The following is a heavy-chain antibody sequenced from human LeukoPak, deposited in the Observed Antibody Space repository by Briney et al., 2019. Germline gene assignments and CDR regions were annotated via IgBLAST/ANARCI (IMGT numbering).Heavy chain of an antibody. J-gene: IGHJ5*02. D-gene: IGHD3-10*01. Sequence: SETLSLTCAVYGGSFSGYYWSWIRQPPGKGLEWIGEINHSGSTNYNPSLKSRVTISVDTPKNQFSLKLSSVTAADTAVYYCARGFGELKGGNWFDPWGQGTLVTVSS. CDR3: ARGFGELKGGNWFDP. CDR2: INHSGST. CDR1: GGSFSGYY. V-gene: IGHV4-34*01.